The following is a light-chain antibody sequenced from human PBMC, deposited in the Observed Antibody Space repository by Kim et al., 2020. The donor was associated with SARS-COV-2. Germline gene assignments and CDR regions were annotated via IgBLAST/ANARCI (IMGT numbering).Light chain of an antibody. Sequence: DIVMTQSPDSLAVSLGERATINCKSSQSVSYSSNNKNYLAWYQQKPGQPPKLLIYWASTRESGVPDRFSGSGSGIDFTLTISSLQAEDVAVYYCQQYYSTPLTFGGGTKVDIK. CDR2: WAS. CDR3: QQYYSTPLT. V-gene: IGKV4-1*01. J-gene: IGKJ4*01. CDR1: QSVSYSSNNKNY.